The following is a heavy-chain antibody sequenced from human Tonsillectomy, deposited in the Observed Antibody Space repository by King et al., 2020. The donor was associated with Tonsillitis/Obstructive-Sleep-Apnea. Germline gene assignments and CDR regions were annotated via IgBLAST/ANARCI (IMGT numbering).Heavy chain of an antibody. CDR3: AKTDGGDYFNMGV. V-gene: IGHV3-23*04. CDR1: GFTFSSYT. Sequence: VQLVESGGGLVQPGGSLRLSCAASGFTFSSYTIAWVRQAPGKGLEWVSGICGTSRPYYADSVKGRFTISRDKSKNTLFLQINRLAAEDTAVYYCAKTDGGDYFNMGVWGKETAVTVSS. D-gene: IGHD3-16*01. CDR2: ICGTSRP. J-gene: IGHJ6*03.